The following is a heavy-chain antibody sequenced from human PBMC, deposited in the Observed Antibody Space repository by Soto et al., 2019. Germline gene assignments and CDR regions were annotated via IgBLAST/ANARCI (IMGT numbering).Heavy chain of an antibody. Sequence: SETLSLTCTVSADSITSYSWSWIRQPPGKGLEWIVYIYDTGSANYNPSLQSRVTISVDTSKNRFSLRLNSVTAADTAVYFCARVPLRETQLWPGGAYFDYWGQGALVTVSS. J-gene: IGHJ4*02. D-gene: IGHD3-10*01. CDR3: ARVPLRETQLWPGGAYFDY. CDR1: ADSITSYS. V-gene: IGHV4-59*01. CDR2: IYDTGSA.